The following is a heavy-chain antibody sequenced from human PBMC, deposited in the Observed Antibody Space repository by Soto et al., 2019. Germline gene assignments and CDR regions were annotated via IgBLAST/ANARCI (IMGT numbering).Heavy chain of an antibody. V-gene: IGHV3-64*02. CDR2: ISRSGDRT. Sequence: EVQLVESGEGLVQPGGSLRLSCAASGFTFSSYNIHWLRQAPGQGLEFVSAISRSGDRTYYADSVKDRFTITRDNSKNTVWLQMGSLRAEDMAVYYCARVRCSSGQCYCFDDWGRGALVSVSS. D-gene: IGHD2-15*01. CDR1: GFTFSSYN. J-gene: IGHJ4*02. CDR3: ARVRCSSGQCYCFDD.